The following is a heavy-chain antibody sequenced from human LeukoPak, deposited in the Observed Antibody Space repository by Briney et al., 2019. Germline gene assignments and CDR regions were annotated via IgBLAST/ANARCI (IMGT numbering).Heavy chain of an antibody. J-gene: IGHJ4*02. V-gene: IGHV3-7*01. Sequence: GGSLRLSCAVSGLTFSSSWMDWVRQAPGKGLEWVTSVNPDGNKKYSADSVKGRFTISRDNAENSLYLQMNSLRVEDTAFYYCARDLAYSRLDYWGQGMLVTVSS. D-gene: IGHD5-18*01. CDR2: VNPDGNKK. CDR1: GLTFSSSW. CDR3: ARDLAYSRLDY.